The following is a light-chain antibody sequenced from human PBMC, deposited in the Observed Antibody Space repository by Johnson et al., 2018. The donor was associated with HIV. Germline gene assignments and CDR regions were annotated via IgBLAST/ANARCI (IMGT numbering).Light chain of an antibody. CDR3: GTWDSSLSAYV. CDR1: SSNIGNNY. V-gene: IGLV1-51*01. CDR2: DNN. Sequence: SVLTQPPSVSAAPGQKVTISCSGSSSNIGNNYVSWYQQLPGTAPKLLIYDNNKRPSGIPDRFSGSKSGTSATLGITGLQTGDEADYYCGTWDSSLSAYVFGTGTKDTVL. J-gene: IGLJ1*01.